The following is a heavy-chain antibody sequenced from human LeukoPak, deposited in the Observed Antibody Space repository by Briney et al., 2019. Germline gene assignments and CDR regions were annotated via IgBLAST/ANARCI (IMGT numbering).Heavy chain of an antibody. Sequence: PGGSLRLSCAASGFTFSSYSMNWVRQAPGKGLEWVSSISSSSSYIYYADSVKGRFTISRDNAKNSLYLQMNSLRAEDTAVYYCARDTTYYYDSSGPDAFDIWGQGTMVTVSS. CDR3: ARDTTYYYDSSGPDAFDI. CDR2: ISSSSSYI. V-gene: IGHV3-21*01. CDR1: GFTFSSYS. J-gene: IGHJ3*02. D-gene: IGHD3-22*01.